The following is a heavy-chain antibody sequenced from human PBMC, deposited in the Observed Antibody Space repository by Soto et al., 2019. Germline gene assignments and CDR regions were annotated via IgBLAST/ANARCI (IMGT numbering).Heavy chain of an antibody. CDR3: ARGIVVVAATRGDYYFGMDV. J-gene: IGHJ6*02. D-gene: IGHD2-15*01. CDR1: GYTFTGYY. Sequence: ASVKVSCKASGYTFTGYYMHWVRQAPGQGLEWMGWINPNSGGTNYAQKFQGWVTMTRDTSISTAYMELSRLRSDATAVYYCARGIVVVAATRGDYYFGMDVWGQGTTVTVSS. CDR2: INPNSGGT. V-gene: IGHV1-2*04.